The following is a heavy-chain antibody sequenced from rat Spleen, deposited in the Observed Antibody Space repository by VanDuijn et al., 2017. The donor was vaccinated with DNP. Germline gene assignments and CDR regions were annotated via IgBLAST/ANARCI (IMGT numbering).Heavy chain of an antibody. CDR1: GFTFSNYY. D-gene: IGHD1-1*01. Sequence: EVQLVESGGGLVQPGRSLKLSCAASGFTFSNYYLAWVRQAPTKGLEWVAYISYDGGSTYFGDSVKGRFTISRDNAKSTLYLQMNSLRSEDVATYYCARPMDYYSGGFAYWGQGTLVTVSS. J-gene: IGHJ3*01. CDR3: ARPMDYYSGGFAY. CDR2: ISYDGGST. V-gene: IGHV5-22*01.